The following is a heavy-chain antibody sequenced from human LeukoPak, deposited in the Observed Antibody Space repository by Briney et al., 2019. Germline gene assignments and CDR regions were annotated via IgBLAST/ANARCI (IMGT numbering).Heavy chain of an antibody. D-gene: IGHD3-22*01. CDR2: LIPMRGLA. V-gene: IGHV1-69*04. Sequence: SVTVSCKAPGDTFTSYDFRWVRQAPGQGLEWMGRLIPMRGLANNAQKFQGRVTITADKSTSTDYMELSSLRAEDTAVYYCARVKWVSLPATTGREYYYYGMDVWGHGTTVTVSS. CDR1: GDTFTSYD. CDR3: ARVKWVSLPATTGREYYYYGMDV. J-gene: IGHJ6*02.